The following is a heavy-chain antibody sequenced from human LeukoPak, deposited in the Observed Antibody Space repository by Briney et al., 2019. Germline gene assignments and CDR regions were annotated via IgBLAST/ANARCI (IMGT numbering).Heavy chain of an antibody. CDR2: MNPNSGNT. CDR3: ARGDPYGDCDYCAFDI. D-gene: IGHD4-17*01. CDR1: GYTFTSYD. J-gene: IGHJ3*02. V-gene: IGHV1-8*01. Sequence: GASVKVSCKASGYTFTSYDINWVRQATGQGLEWMGWMNPNSGNTGYAQKFQGRVTMTSNTSISTAYMELSSLRSEDTAVYYCARGDPYGDCDYCAFDIWGQGTMVTVSS.